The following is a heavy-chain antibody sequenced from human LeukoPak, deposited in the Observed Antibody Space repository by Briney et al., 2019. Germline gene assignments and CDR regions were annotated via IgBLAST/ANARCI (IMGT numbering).Heavy chain of an antibody. CDR2: INHSGST. V-gene: IGHV4-34*01. J-gene: IGHJ6*02. CDR1: GGSYSGYY. CDR3: ARDRARWSNYYYYYGMDV. Sequence: SETLSLTCAVYGGSYSGYYWSWIRQPPGKGLDWIGEINHSGSTNYNPSLKSRVTISVDTSKNQFSLKLSSVTAADTAVYYCARDRARWSNYYYYYGMDVWGQGTTVTVSS. D-gene: IGHD2-15*01.